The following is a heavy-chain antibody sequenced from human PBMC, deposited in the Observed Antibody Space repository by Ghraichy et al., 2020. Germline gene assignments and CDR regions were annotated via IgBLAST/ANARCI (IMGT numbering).Heavy chain of an antibody. Sequence: SETLSLTCTVSGGSISSYYWSWIRQPPGKGLEWIGYIYYSGSTNYNPSLKSRVTISVDTSKNQFSLKLSSVTAADTAVYYCARAYYDFWSGGSGNWFDPWGQGTLVTVSS. CDR1: GGSISSYY. J-gene: IGHJ5*02. CDR3: ARAYYDFWSGGSGNWFDP. CDR2: IYYSGST. D-gene: IGHD3-3*01. V-gene: IGHV4-59*01.